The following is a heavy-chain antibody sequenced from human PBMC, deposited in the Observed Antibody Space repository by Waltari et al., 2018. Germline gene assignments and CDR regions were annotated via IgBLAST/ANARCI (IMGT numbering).Heavy chain of an antibody. Sequence: QVQLQESGPGLVKPSQTLSLTCTVSGGSISSGGYYWSWIRQHPGKGLEWIGYIYYSGSTYYNPSLKSRVTISVDTSKNQFSLKLSSVTAADTAVYYCARDRAFTMVRGVIITSGHGLDYWGQGTLVTVSS. CDR3: ARDRAFTMVRGVIITSGHGLDY. CDR2: IYYSGST. J-gene: IGHJ4*02. CDR1: GGSISSGGYY. D-gene: IGHD3-10*01. V-gene: IGHV4-31*03.